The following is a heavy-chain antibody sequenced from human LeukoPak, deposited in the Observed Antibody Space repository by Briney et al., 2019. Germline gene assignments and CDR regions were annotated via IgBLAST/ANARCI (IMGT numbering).Heavy chain of an antibody. D-gene: IGHD3-22*01. V-gene: IGHV4-34*01. Sequence: SGTLSLTCAVYGGSFSGYYWSWIRQPPGKGLEWIGEINHSGSTNYNPSLKSRVTISVDTSKNQFSLKLSSVTAADTAVYYCARAYYYDSSGSDYWGQGTLVTVSS. CDR1: GGSFSGYY. CDR2: INHSGST. CDR3: ARAYYYDSSGSDY. J-gene: IGHJ4*02.